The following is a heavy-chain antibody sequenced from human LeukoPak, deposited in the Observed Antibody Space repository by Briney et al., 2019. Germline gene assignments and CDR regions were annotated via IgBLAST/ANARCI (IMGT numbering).Heavy chain of an antibody. CDR1: GVSISTSTYY. V-gene: IGHV4-39*01. D-gene: IGHD2-2*01. CDR3: ARLDTRAANAFDI. Sequence: PSETLSLTCTVSGVSISTSTYYWAWIRQPPGKGLEWIGSMFYRGSTYYNASLKSRVTISVDTSKNQFSLNLSSVTAADTAVYYCARLDTRAANAFDIWGQGTKVTVSS. CDR2: MFYRGST. J-gene: IGHJ3*02.